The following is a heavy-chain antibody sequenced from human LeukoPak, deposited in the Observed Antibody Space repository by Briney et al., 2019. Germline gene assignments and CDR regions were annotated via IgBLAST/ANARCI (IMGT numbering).Heavy chain of an antibody. CDR2: NCRCSNGETT. Sequence: GGSLRLSCAASGITFSNAWMTWVRQAPGKGLEWVGRNCRCSNGETTDYGAPVKGRLTMSRDDLKNTLYLQMNSLRTEDTAVYYCTTYSSGSFPSWGQGTLVTVSS. D-gene: IGHD6-19*01. CDR1: GITFSNAW. V-gene: IGHV3-15*01. J-gene: IGHJ5*02. CDR3: TTYSSGSFPS.